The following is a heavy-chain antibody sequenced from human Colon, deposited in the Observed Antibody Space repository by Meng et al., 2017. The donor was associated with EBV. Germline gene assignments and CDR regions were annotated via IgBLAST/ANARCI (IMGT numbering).Heavy chain of an antibody. V-gene: IGHV1-3*01. CDR3: ARGWSRDGYNTPDY. D-gene: IGHD5-24*01. J-gene: IGHJ4*02. CDR1: GYTFTSYA. CDR2: INAGNGNT. Sequence: QVQLVQSGAEVKKPGXSVNISCKTSGYTFTSYAMHWVRQAPGQGLEWMGWINAGNGNTKYSQKFQGRVTVATDTSASTVYMELSSLTSEDTALYYCARGWSRDGYNTPDYWGRGTLVTVSS.